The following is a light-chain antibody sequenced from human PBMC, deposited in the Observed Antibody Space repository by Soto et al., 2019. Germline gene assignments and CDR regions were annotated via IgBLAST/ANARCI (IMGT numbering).Light chain of an antibody. CDR3: QQYNNWPPLT. J-gene: IGKJ4*02. CDR1: QSVTTN. CDR2: GAS. V-gene: IGKV3-15*01. Sequence: EIVMTQSPATLFVSPGERATLSCRASQSVTTNLAWYQHKPGQAPRLLIYGASTRATGTPARFSGSGSGTEFTLTISSLQSEDSAIYYCQQYNNWPPLTFGGGTKVDIK.